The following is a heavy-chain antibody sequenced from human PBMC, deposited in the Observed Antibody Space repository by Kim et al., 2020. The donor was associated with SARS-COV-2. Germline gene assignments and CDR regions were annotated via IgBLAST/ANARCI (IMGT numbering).Heavy chain of an antibody. J-gene: IGHJ3*01. D-gene: IGHD6-19*01. CDR3: VRHRCSGRTCSSGFDV. V-gene: IGHV5-51*01. Sequence: GESLKISCQGSGYIFTDYWIGWVRQMPGKGLEWMGVMFPGNSDIRYSPAFQGRVTISGDKSISTAYLQWSSLEASDKAMYYCVRHRCSGRTCSSGFDVWGQGTMVTVSS. CDR1: GYIFTDYW. CDR2: MFPGNSDI.